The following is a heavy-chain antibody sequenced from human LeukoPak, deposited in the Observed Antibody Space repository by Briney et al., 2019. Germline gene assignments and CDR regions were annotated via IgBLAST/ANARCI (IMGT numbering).Heavy chain of an antibody. Sequence: GGSLRLSCAASGFTFSSYSMNWVRQAPGKGLEWVSCISSSSSYIYYADSVKGRFTISRDNAKNSLYLQMNSLRAEDTAVYYCARVAAIFGVVITRIDYWGQGTLVTVSS. CDR3: ARVAAIFGVVITRIDY. D-gene: IGHD3-3*01. J-gene: IGHJ4*02. CDR1: GFTFSSYS. V-gene: IGHV3-21*01. CDR2: ISSSSSYI.